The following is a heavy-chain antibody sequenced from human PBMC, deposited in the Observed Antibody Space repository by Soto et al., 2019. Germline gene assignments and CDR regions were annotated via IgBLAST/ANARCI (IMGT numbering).Heavy chain of an antibody. D-gene: IGHD6-19*01. CDR2: IWYDGSNK. Sequence: QVQLVESGGGVVQPGRSLRLSCAASGFTFSSYGMHWVRQAPGKGLEWVAVIWYDGSNKYYADSVKGRFTISRDNSKNTLYLQMNGLRAEDTAVYYCARDPGVSSGWYGVYYYYYMDVWGKGTTVTVSS. CDR3: ARDPGVSSGWYGVYYYYYMDV. V-gene: IGHV3-33*01. CDR1: GFTFSSYG. J-gene: IGHJ6*03.